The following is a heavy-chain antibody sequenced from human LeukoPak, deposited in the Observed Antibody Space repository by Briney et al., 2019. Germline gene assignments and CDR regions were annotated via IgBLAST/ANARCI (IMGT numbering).Heavy chain of an antibody. CDR1: GASIDSYY. CDR2: THNNGDS. Sequence: SETLSLTCTVSGASIDSYYWSWIRQPPGKGLEWIGYTHNNGDSNYNPSLKSRLTISVDTSKNEVSLVLTSVTAADTALYYCARKPAGTAAFDIWAQGTMVIVSA. V-gene: IGHV4-59*08. D-gene: IGHD1-14*01. CDR3: ARKPAGTAAFDI. J-gene: IGHJ3*02.